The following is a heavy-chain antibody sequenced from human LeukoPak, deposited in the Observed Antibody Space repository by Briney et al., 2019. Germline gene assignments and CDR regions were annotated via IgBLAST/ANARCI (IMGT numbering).Heavy chain of an antibody. CDR1: GFTFSSYG. D-gene: IGHD2-15*01. Sequence: SGGSLRLSCAASGFTFSSYGMHWVRQAPGKGLEWVAVISYDGSNKYYADSVKGRFTISRDNSKNTLYLQMNSLRAEDTAVYYCARVRASFCSGGSCYGLDYYYGMDVWGQGTTVTVSS. CDR3: ARVRASFCSGGSCYGLDYYYGMDV. V-gene: IGHV3-30*03. CDR2: ISYDGSNK. J-gene: IGHJ6*02.